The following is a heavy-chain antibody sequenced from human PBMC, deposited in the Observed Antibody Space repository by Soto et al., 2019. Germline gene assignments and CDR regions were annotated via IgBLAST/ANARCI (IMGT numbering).Heavy chain of an antibody. CDR2: IGRAGGNI. CDR1: GFTFSDFG. V-gene: IGHV3-21*04. Sequence: EVRLVESGGGLVKPGESLRLSCAASGFTFSDFGMNWVHQAPGKGLEWVSSIGRAGGNIYYADSLQGRFTISRDDPNNLVYLQMSRLRPEDTAIYYCARDRHDSGDFNWFDPWGQGTLVTVSS. D-gene: IGHD4-17*01. CDR3: ARDRHDSGDFNWFDP. J-gene: IGHJ5*02.